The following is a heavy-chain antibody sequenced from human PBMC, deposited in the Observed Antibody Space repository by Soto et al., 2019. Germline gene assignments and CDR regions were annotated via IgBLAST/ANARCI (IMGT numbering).Heavy chain of an antibody. J-gene: IGHJ5*02. V-gene: IGHV4-39*01. D-gene: IGHD6-19*01. CDR2: IYYSGST. Sequence: SETLSLTCTVSGGSISSSSYYWGWIRQPPGKGLEWIGSIYYSGSTYYNPSLKSRVTISVDTSKNQFSLKLSSVTAADTAVYYCARHFNHIAVVRWFDPRGQGTLVTVSS. CDR3: ARHFNHIAVVRWFDP. CDR1: GGSISSSSYY.